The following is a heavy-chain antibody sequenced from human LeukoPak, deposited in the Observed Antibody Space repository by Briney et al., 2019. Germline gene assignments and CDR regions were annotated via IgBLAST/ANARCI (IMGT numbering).Heavy chain of an antibody. D-gene: IGHD1-26*01. Sequence: PSETLSLTCAVYGGSFSGYYWSWIRQPPGKGLEWIGEINHSGSTNYNPSLKSRVTISVDTSKNLFSLKVSSVTAADTAVYYCARGRSNYYGMDVWGQGTTVTVSS. J-gene: IGHJ6*02. V-gene: IGHV4-34*01. CDR3: ARGRSNYYGMDV. CDR2: INHSGST. CDR1: GGSFSGYY.